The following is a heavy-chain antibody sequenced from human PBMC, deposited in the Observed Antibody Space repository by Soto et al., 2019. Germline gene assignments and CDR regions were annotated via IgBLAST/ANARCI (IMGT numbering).Heavy chain of an antibody. V-gene: IGHV3-48*01. J-gene: IGHJ3*02. D-gene: IGHD1-26*01. CDR3: AIEKVGAPSVHVFDI. CDR2: IMPGSSHI. Sequence: GRPMRLSCAASGFTLSIYSMYRVSKAPGKGLEWVSYIMPGSSHIFYADSVKGRFTISRDNAKNSLYLQMNSLRAEDTAVYYCAIEKVGAPSVHVFDIWGQGTMVTVS. CDR1: GFTLSIYS.